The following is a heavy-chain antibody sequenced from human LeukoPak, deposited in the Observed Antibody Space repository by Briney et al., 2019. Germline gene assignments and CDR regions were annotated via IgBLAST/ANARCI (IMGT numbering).Heavy chain of an antibody. CDR2: INPNSGGT. D-gene: IGHD1-26*01. V-gene: IGHV1-2*02. CDR1: GGTFSSYA. Sequence: ASVKVSCKASGGTFSSYAISWVRQAPGQGLEWMGWINPNSGGTNYAQKFQGRVTMTRDTSISTAYMELSRLRSDDTAVYYCASYRGATNAFDIWGQGTMVTVSS. J-gene: IGHJ3*02. CDR3: ASYRGATNAFDI.